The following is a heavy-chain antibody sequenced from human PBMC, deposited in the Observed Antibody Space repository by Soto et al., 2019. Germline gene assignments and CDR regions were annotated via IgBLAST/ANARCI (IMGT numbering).Heavy chain of an antibody. CDR3: ASVLTGYLDY. Sequence: QVQLVESGGGVVQPGRSLRLSCAASGFTFSSYAMHLVRQAPGKGLEWVAVISYDGSNKYYADSVKGRFTISRDHSKNTLYLQMNSLRAEDTAVYYCASVLTGYLDYWGQGTLVTVSS. CDR1: GFTFSSYA. V-gene: IGHV3-30-3*01. J-gene: IGHJ4*02. CDR2: ISYDGSNK. D-gene: IGHD3-9*01.